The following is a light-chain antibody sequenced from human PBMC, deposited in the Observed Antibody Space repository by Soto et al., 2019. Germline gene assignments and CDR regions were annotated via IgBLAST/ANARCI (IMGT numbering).Light chain of an antibody. Sequence: DIQMTQSPSSLSASVGDRVTITYRASQNIGVYLNWYQKKPGKAPKLLIHAASSLHSGVPSTFSGSGSGTDFALTISSLQPEDFATYYCHQNAANPWTFAQGTKVEIK. V-gene: IGKV1-39*01. CDR1: QNIGVY. CDR3: HQNAANPWT. J-gene: IGKJ1*01. CDR2: AAS.